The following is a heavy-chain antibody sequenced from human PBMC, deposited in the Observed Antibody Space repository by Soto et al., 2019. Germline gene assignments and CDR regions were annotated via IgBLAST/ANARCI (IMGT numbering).Heavy chain of an antibody. CDR3: ARVRRVAAAGKRYYYYGMDV. Sequence: SETLSLTCAVYCGSFSGYYWSWIRQPPGKGLEWIGEINHSGSTNYNPSLKSRVTISVDTSKSQFSLKLSSVTAADTAVYYCARVRRVAAAGKRYYYYGMDVWGQGTTVTVSS. J-gene: IGHJ6*02. D-gene: IGHD6-13*01. V-gene: IGHV4-34*01. CDR1: CGSFSGYY. CDR2: INHSGST.